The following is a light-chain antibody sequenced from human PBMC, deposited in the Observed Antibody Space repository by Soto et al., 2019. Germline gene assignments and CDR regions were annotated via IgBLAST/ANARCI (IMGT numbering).Light chain of an antibody. Sequence: DIQMTQSPSTLSASVGDRVTITCRASQSISSWLAWYQQKPGKAPKLLIYKASSLESGVPSRFSGSGSGTEFTLTISSMQPDDFANYSCNQYNSLYTFGQGTKLEIK. CDR3: NQYNSLYT. CDR2: KAS. J-gene: IGKJ2*01. CDR1: QSISSW. V-gene: IGKV1-5*03.